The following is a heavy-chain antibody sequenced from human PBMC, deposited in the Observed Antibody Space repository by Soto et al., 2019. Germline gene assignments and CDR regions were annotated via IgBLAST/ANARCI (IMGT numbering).Heavy chain of an antibody. D-gene: IGHD6-13*01. V-gene: IGHV1-2*02. J-gene: IGHJ4*02. Sequence: QVQLVQSGADVKKPGASVKVSCKTSGYTFSGYFMHWLRQAPGQGLEWMGWMNPNSGGTDYAQSFQGRVSMAWDTSISPAYMELGRLRSDDTAIYYCARGYDSSSWGVFDYWGQGTLVTVSS. CDR3: ARGYDSSSWGVFDY. CDR2: MNPNSGGT. CDR1: GYTFSGYF.